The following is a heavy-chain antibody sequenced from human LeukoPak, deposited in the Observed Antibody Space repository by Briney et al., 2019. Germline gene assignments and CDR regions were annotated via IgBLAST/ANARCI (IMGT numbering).Heavy chain of an antibody. CDR1: GFTFSSYG. J-gene: IGHJ4*02. CDR2: ISYDGSNK. Sequence: GGSLRLSCAASGFTFSSYGMHWVRQAPGKGLEWVAVISYDGSNKYYADSVKGRFTISRDNSKSTLYLQMNSLRAEDTAVYYCAKESGYYPRQEFDYWGQGTLVTVSS. D-gene: IGHD3-10*01. CDR3: AKESGYYPRQEFDY. V-gene: IGHV3-30*18.